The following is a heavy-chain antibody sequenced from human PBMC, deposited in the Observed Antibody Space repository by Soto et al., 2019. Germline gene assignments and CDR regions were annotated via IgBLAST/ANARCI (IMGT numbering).Heavy chain of an antibody. D-gene: IGHD6-13*01. J-gene: IGHJ6*02. CDR3: AKDRDGAAAGPTKFYGMDV. CDR1: GFTFSSYA. Sequence: EVQLLESGGGLVQPGGSLRLSCAASGFTFSSYAMSWVRQAPGKGREWVPVISGSGDSTYYADSGRGRFTISRDNSKNTLYLQMNSLRAEDTAVYYCAKDRDGAAAGPTKFYGMDVWGQGTTVTVSS. CDR2: ISGSGDST. V-gene: IGHV3-23*01.